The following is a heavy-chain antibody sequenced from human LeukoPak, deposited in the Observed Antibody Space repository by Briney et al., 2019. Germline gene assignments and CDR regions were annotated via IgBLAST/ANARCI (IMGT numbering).Heavy chain of an antibody. CDR1: GFTFSSYA. CDR3: AKQGLLWFGELLSPYYYYYMDV. Sequence: GGSLRLSCAASGFTFSSYAMNWVRQAPGKGLEWVSTISGSSVNTNHVDSVKGRFTISRDNSKNTLYLQMNSLRAEDTAVYYCAKQGLLWFGELLSPYYYYYMDVWGKGTTVTISS. D-gene: IGHD3-10*01. V-gene: IGHV3-23*01. J-gene: IGHJ6*03. CDR2: ISGSSVNT.